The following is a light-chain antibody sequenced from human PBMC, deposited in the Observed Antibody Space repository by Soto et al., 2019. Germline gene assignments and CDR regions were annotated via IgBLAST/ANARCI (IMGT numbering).Light chain of an antibody. J-gene: IGKJ1*01. CDR3: QQFGGT. CDR2: DAS. Sequence: DIQMTQSPSTLSASVGDRVTITCRASQSISSWLAWYQQKPGKAPKLLIYDASSLESGVPSRFSGSGSGTEFPLTISSLQPDDFATYYCQQFGGTFGQGTKVE. CDR1: QSISSW. V-gene: IGKV1-5*01.